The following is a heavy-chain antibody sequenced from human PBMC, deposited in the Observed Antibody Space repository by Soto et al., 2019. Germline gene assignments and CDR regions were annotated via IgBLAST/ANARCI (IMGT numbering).Heavy chain of an antibody. CDR3: ARTSLRAAAGTKGYYYGMDV. Sequence: LSLTCAVYGGSFSGYYWSWIRQPPGKGLEWIGEINHSGSTNYNPSLKSRVTISVDTSKNQFSLKLSSVTAADTAVYYCARTSLRAAAGTKGYYYGMDVWGQGTTVTVSS. V-gene: IGHV4-34*01. CDR1: GGSFSGYY. D-gene: IGHD6-13*01. J-gene: IGHJ6*02. CDR2: INHSGST.